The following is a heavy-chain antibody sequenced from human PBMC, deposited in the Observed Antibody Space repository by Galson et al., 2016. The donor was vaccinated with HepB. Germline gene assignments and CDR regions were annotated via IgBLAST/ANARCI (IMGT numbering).Heavy chain of an antibody. V-gene: IGHV1-46*01. CDR1: GYTFTNYY. CDR3: ARGRQGEGLVRGRCDP. CDR2: INPNSGDT. J-gene: IGHJ5*02. D-gene: IGHD6-19*01. Sequence: SVKVSCKASGYTFTNYYVHWVRQAPGQGLEWVGIINPNSGDTVYAQKFQGRVTMTRDTSTTQVYLEMSSLTSEDTAVFYCARGRQGEGLVRGRCDPWGQGTLVTVSS.